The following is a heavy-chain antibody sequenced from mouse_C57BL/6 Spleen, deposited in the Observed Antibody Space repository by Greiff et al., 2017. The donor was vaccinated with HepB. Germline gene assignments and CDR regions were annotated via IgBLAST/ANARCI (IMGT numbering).Heavy chain of an antibody. Sequence: EVKLVESGGGLVKPGGSLKLSCAASGFNFSSYAMSWVRQTPEKRLEWVATISDGGSDTYYPDNVKGRFTISRDNAKNTLYLQMSQLKSEDTAIYYFSRERTVLGEYYFDYWGQGTTLTVSS. CDR2: ISDGGSDT. CDR3: SRERTVLGEYYFDY. V-gene: IGHV5-4*01. D-gene: IGHD1-1*01. CDR1: GFNFSSYA. J-gene: IGHJ2*01.